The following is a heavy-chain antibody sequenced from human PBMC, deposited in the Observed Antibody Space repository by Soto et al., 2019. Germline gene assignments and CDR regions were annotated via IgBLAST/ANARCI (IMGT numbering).Heavy chain of an antibody. CDR1: GGSISSGGYY. Sequence: LSLTCTVSGGSISSGGYYWSWIRQHPGKGLEWIGYIYYSGSTYYNPSLKSRVTISVDTSKNQFSLKLSSVTAADTAVYYCASSRQGRSITGTTLGAFDIWGQGTVVTVSS. CDR3: ASSRQGRSITGTTLGAFDI. CDR2: IYYSGST. V-gene: IGHV4-31*03. D-gene: IGHD1-7*01. J-gene: IGHJ3*02.